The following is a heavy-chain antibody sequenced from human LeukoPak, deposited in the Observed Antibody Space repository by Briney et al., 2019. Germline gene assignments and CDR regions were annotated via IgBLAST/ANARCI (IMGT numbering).Heavy chain of an antibody. CDR1: GGSFSGYY. J-gene: IGHJ5*02. CDR2: INHSGST. CDR3: ARDLPPLYDFWSGIRNWFDH. V-gene: IGHV4-34*01. D-gene: IGHD3-3*01. Sequence: PSETLSLTCAVYGGSFSGYYWSWIRQPPGKGLEWIGEINHSGSTNYNPSLKSRVTISVDTSKNQFSLKLSSVTAADTAVYYCARDLPPLYDFWSGIRNWFDHWGQGTLVTVSS.